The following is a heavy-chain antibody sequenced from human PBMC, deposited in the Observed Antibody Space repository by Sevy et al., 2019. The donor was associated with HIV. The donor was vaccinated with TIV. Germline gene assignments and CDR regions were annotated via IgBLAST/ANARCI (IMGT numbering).Heavy chain of an antibody. Sequence: GGSLRLSCAASGFTFSSYSMNWVRQAPGKGLEWVSYISSSSSTKYYADSVKGRFTISRDNAKNSLYLQMNSLRDEDTAVYYCARGLLLWFGESMINDAFDIWGQGTMVTVSS. CDR1: GFTFSSYS. CDR3: ARGLLLWFGESMINDAFDI. J-gene: IGHJ3*02. V-gene: IGHV3-48*02. CDR2: ISSSSSTK. D-gene: IGHD3-10*01.